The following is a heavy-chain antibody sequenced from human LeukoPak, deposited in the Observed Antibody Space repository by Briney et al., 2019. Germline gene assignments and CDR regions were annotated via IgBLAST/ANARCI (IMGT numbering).Heavy chain of an antibody. Sequence: PGGSLRLSCAASGFTFSSYEMNWVRQAPGKGLEWVSDISSSGSTIYYADSVKGRFTISRDNAKNSLYLQMNSLRAEDTAVYYCARTMITSGGVIAGLDYWGQGTLVTVSS. D-gene: IGHD3-16*02. CDR1: GFTFSSYE. V-gene: IGHV3-48*03. CDR2: ISSSGSTI. J-gene: IGHJ4*02. CDR3: ARTMITSGGVIAGLDY.